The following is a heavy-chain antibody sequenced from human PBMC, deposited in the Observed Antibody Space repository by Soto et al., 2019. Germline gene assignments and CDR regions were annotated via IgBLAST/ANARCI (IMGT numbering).Heavy chain of an antibody. CDR3: ARDTVVVAARYNWFDP. D-gene: IGHD2-15*01. CDR2: IIPIFGTA. V-gene: IGHV1-69*12. CDR1: GGSCSSYA. J-gene: IGHJ5*02. Sequence: QVQLVQCGAEVKKPGSSVKVSCKASGGSCSSYAISWVRQAHGQGLEWMGGIIPIFGTANYAQKFQGRVTITADESTSIAYMVLSTLRSEDTAVYYCARDTVVVAARYNWFDPWGQGTLVTVSS.